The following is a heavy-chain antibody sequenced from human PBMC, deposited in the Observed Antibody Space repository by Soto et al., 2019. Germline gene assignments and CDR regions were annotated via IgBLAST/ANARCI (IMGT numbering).Heavy chain of an antibody. D-gene: IGHD3-22*01. J-gene: IGHJ3*01. CDR3: ARHDYSDRALDL. CDR2: IQYSGDT. V-gene: IGHV4-61*08. Sequence: TLSLTCIVSGGSVGSGAYYWSWIRQPPGNALEWIGYIQYSGDTNYNSSLKSRVTISVDMSRNRFSLKLTSVTAADTAFYYCARHDYSDRALDLWGQGTMVTV. CDR1: GGSVGSGAYY.